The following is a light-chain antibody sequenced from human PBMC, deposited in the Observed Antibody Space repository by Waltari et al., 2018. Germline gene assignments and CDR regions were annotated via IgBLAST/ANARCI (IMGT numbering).Light chain of an antibody. CDR1: QSVTSSY. Sequence: EIVLTQSPGTLSLSPGERATLSCRASQSVTSSYLAWYQQKPGQAHRLLMYGASSRATGIPDRFSGSGSGTDFTLTISRLEPEDFAVYYCQQYGSSPPLTFGGGTKVEIK. CDR2: GAS. CDR3: QQYGSSPPLT. V-gene: IGKV3-20*01. J-gene: IGKJ4*01.